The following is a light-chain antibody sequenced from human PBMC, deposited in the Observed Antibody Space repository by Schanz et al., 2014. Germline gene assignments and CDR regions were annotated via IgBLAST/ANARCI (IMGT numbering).Light chain of an antibody. CDR3: QQYYSLPLT. V-gene: IGKV4-1*01. CDR1: QSLLYTSDSKYY. J-gene: IGKJ4*01. CDR2: WAT. Sequence: DIVMTQSPDSLAVSLGERATIHCKSSQSLLYTSDSKYYLAWYQHKPGQPPKLVIHWATSRESGVPDRFSGSGSGTDFTLTISSLQAEDVAVYYCQQYYSLPLTFGGGTKVEVK.